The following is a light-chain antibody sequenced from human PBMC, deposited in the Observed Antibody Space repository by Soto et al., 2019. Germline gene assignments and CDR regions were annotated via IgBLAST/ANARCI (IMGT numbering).Light chain of an antibody. CDR1: QSVGSNY. CDR2: GAS. Sequence: ENVLTQSPATRSVSPGNRATRSCRPGQSVGSNYLAWYQQKLGQAPRILLYGASSTATGIPDRFSGSGSGTDFTLTISRLAPEDFAVYYCQQYSSSPLTFGAGTKV. J-gene: IGKJ4*01. V-gene: IGKV3-20*01. CDR3: QQYSSSPLT.